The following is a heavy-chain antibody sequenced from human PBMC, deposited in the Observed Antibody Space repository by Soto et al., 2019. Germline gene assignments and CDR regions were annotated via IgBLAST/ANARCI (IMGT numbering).Heavy chain of an antibody. CDR3: TSNLVGYCSGGSCL. Sequence: EVQLVESGGGLVQPGGSLKLSCAASGFTFSGSAMHWVRQASGKGLEWVGRNRSKANSYATAYAASVKGRFTISRDDSKNTAYLQMNSLKTEDTAVYYCTSNLVGYCSGGSCLWGQGTLVTVSS. CDR2: NRSKANSYAT. J-gene: IGHJ4*02. V-gene: IGHV3-73*01. D-gene: IGHD2-15*01. CDR1: GFTFSGSA.